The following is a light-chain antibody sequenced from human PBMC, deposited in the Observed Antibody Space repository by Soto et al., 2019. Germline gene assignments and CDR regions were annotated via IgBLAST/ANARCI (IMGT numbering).Light chain of an antibody. J-gene: IGLJ1*01. CDR2: GNS. CDR3: QSYDSSLSAFYV. V-gene: IGLV1-40*01. CDR1: SSNIWAGYD. Sequence: QSALTQPPSVSGAPGQRVTLSCTGSSSNIWAGYDVHWYQQLPGTAPKLLIYGNSNRPSGVPDRFSGSKSGTSASLAITGLQAEDEADYYCQSYDSSLSAFYVFGTGTKVPVI.